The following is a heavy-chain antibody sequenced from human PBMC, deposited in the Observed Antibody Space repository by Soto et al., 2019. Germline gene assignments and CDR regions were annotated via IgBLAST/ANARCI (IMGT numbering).Heavy chain of an antibody. J-gene: IGHJ4*02. CDR2: IRNKADGGTT. V-gene: IGHV3-15*01. CDR1: GFTFSNAW. CDR3: ATDYYGPGSSP. D-gene: IGHD3-10*01. Sequence: GSLRLSCEVSGFTFSNAWMGWVRQAPGKGLECVGRIRNKADGGTTDYAAPVKGRFTISRDDSKNTPYLQMNSLKTEDTALYYCATDYYGPGSSPWGQGTLVTVSS.